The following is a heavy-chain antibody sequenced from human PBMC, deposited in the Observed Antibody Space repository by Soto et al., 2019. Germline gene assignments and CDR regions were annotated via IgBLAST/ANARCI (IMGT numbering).Heavy chain of an antibody. CDR2: MNPNSGNT. J-gene: IGHJ6*01. D-gene: IGHD6-25*01. V-gene: IGHV1-8*01. CDR3: ARGYSSGPFHDDAYGMCV. Sequence: QVQLVQSGAEVKKPGASVKVSCKASGYTFTSYDINWVRQATGQGLEWMGWMNPNSGNTGYAQKFQGRVTMTRNTARSTADVELSSLSSEYTAGYYCARGYSSGPFHDDAYGMCVWGQRATVTVSS. CDR1: GYTFTSYD.